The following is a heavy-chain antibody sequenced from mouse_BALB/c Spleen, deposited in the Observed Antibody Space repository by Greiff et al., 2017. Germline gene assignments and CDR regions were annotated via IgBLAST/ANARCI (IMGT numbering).Heavy chain of an antibody. Sequence: EVQGVESGGGLVKPGGSLKLSCAASGFTFSDYYMYWVRQTPEKRLEWVATISDGGSYTYYPDSVKGRFTISRDNAKNNLYLQMSSLKSEDTAMYYCAGSPYYYGSRRDYFDDWGQGATLTVSS. CDR3: AGSPYYYGSRRDYFDD. D-gene: IGHD1-1*01. CDR1: GFTFSDYY. V-gene: IGHV5-4*02. CDR2: ISDGGSYT. J-gene: IGHJ2*01.